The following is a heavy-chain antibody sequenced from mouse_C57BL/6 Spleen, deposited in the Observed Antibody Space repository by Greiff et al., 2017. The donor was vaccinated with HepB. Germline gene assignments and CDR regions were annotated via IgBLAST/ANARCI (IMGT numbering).Heavy chain of an antibody. D-gene: IGHD1-1*01. CDR1: GYAFSSYW. V-gene: IGHV1-80*01. J-gene: IGHJ2*01. CDR3: ASGEYYGSSSHSDY. CDR2: IYPGDGDT. Sequence: VQLQQSGAELVKPGASVKISCKASGYAFSSYWMNWVKQRPGKGLEWIGQIYPGDGDTNYNGKFKGKATLTADKSSSTAYMQLSSLTSEDSAVYFCASGEYYGSSSHSDYWGQGTTLTVAS.